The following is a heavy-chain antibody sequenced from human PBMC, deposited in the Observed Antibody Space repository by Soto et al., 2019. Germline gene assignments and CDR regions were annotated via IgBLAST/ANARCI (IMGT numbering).Heavy chain of an antibody. Sequence: EVQLVESGGDLVQPGGSLRLSCAASGFTFTTYWIHWVRQSPGKGLVWVSRINPDGSRTSYADSVKGRFTISRDNAKNTLYLPMNSLGAEDTAVYYCARVAVTTYYFDYWGHGTLVTVSS. D-gene: IGHD4-17*01. J-gene: IGHJ4*01. V-gene: IGHV3-74*01. CDR1: GFTFTTYW. CDR3: ARVAVTTYYFDY. CDR2: INPDGSRT.